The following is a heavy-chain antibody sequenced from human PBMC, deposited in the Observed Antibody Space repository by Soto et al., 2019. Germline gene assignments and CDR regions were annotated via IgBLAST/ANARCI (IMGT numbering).Heavy chain of an antibody. Sequence: WETMSLTCAVSGCSIISYYWSWIRQPAGKGLEWIGRIYTSGSTNYNPSLKSRVTMSVDTSKNQFSLKLSSVTAADTAVYYCARDRMVRGVIMGYDYWGQGTLVTVS. J-gene: IGHJ4*02. V-gene: IGHV4-4*07. CDR2: IYTSGST. CDR1: GCSIISYY. CDR3: ARDRMVRGVIMGYDY. D-gene: IGHD3-10*01.